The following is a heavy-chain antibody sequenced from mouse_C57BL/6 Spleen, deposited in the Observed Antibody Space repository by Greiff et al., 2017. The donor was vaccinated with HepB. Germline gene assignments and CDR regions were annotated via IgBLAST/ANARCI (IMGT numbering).Heavy chain of an antibody. CDR1: GYAFSSSW. Sequence: QVQLQQSGPELVKPGASVKISCKASGYAFSSSWMNWVKQRPGKGLEWIGRIYPGDGDTNYNGKFKGKATLTADKSSSTAYMQLSSLPSEDSAVYVCARGGYGNYEEGFAYWGQGTLVTVSA. CDR2: IYPGDGDT. D-gene: IGHD2-1*01. V-gene: IGHV1-82*01. J-gene: IGHJ3*01. CDR3: ARGGYGNYEEGFAY.